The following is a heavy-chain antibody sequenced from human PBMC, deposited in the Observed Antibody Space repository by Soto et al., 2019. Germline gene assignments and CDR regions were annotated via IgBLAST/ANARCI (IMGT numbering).Heavy chain of an antibody. CDR3: ARTGDGHHDFLDY. CDR1: GFTFSSYW. Sequence: VHLEESGGGLVQPGGSLRLSCAASGFTFSSYWMNWARQAPGKGLEWVANINQDGNEDNLLDSVKGRFTISRDNAKNALFLQMHSLRVDGTAVYYCARTGDGHHDFLDYWGQGALVSVSS. D-gene: IGHD1-1*01. J-gene: IGHJ4*02. V-gene: IGHV3-7*01. CDR2: INQDGNED.